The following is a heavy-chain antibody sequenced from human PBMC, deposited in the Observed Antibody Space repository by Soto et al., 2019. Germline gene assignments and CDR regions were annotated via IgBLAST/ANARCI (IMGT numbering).Heavy chain of an antibody. V-gene: IGHV4-30-2*01. CDR3: ARGGVDYYDSSGYYFSPYYFDY. Sequence: ASETLSLTCAVSGGSLSSGGYSLSWIRQPPGKGLEWIGYIYHSGSTYYNPSLKSRVTISVDRSKNQFSLKLSSVTAADTAVYYCARGGVDYYDSSGYYFSPYYFDYWGQGTLVPVSS. CDR2: IYHSGST. CDR1: GGSLSSGGYS. J-gene: IGHJ4*02. D-gene: IGHD3-22*01.